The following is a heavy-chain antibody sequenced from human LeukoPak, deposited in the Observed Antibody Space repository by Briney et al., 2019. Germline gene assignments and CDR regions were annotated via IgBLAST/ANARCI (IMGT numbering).Heavy chain of an antibody. D-gene: IGHD2-2*01. CDR1: GFTFDDYG. CDR3: ARVGLRYCSSTSCTGGMDV. CDR2: INWNGGST. V-gene: IGHV3-20*04. Sequence: GGSLRLSCAASGFTFDDYGMSWVRQAPGKGLEWVSGINWNGGSTGYADSVKGRFTISRDNAKNSLYLQMNSLRAEDTAVYYCARVGLRYCSSTSCTGGMDVWGKGTTVTVSS. J-gene: IGHJ6*04.